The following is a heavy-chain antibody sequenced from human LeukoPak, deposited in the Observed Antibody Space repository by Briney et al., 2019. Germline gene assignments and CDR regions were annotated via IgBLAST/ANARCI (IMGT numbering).Heavy chain of an antibody. D-gene: IGHD6-13*01. CDR2: IRSKANSYAT. CDR3: TYPDLYSSSWSGNDY. J-gene: IGHJ4*02. CDR1: GFTFSGSA. V-gene: IGHV3-73*01. Sequence: GGSLRLSCAASGFTFSGSAMHWVRQASGKGLEWVGRIRSKANSYATAYAASVKGRFTISRDDSKNTAYLQMNSLKTEDTAVYYCTYPDLYSSSWSGNDYCGQGTLVTVSS.